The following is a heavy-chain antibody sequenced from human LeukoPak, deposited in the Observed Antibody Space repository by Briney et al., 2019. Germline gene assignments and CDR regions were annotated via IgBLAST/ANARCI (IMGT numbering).Heavy chain of an antibody. D-gene: IGHD6-13*01. CDR1: GYTFTSNY. Sequence: ASVKVSCKAFGYTFTSNYMHWVRPAPGQGPEWMGVISPSGGSTTYAQKFQGRVTLTRDMSTSTDYLELSSLRSDDTAVYYCARDGGRAAAGSGYYYMDVWGKGTTVTISS. CDR2: ISPSGGST. J-gene: IGHJ6*03. V-gene: IGHV1-46*01. CDR3: ARDGGRAAAGSGYYYMDV.